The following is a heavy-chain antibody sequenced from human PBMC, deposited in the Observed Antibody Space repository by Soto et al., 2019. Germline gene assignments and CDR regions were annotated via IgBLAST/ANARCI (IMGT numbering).Heavy chain of an antibody. CDR3: AEVGSNGGYDHGMDV. V-gene: IGHV1-58*01. Sequence: SVKVPCKACGFTFTRSAVQRVRQARGQRLERIGWIVVGSANTIYAQKFQERVTVTRNMSTSTAYTELSSLRSEDTAVYYCAEVGSNGGYDHGMDVWGQGTTVTVSS. J-gene: IGHJ6*02. CDR1: GFTFTRSA. CDR2: IVVGSANT. D-gene: IGHD4-4*01.